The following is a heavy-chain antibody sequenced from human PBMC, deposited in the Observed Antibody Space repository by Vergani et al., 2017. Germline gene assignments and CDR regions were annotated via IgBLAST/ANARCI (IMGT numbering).Heavy chain of an antibody. V-gene: IGHV3-9*01. CDR2: ISWNSGSI. CDR1: GFTFDDYA. D-gene: IGHD6-6*01. CDR3: AREGGIAARSPSYGMDV. Sequence: EVQLVESGGGLVQPGRSLRLSCAASGFTFDDYAMHWVRQAPGKGLEWVSGISWNSGSIGYADSVKGRFTISRDNAKNSLYLQMNSLRAEDTAVYYCAREGGIAARSPSYGMDVWGQGTTVTVSS. J-gene: IGHJ6*02.